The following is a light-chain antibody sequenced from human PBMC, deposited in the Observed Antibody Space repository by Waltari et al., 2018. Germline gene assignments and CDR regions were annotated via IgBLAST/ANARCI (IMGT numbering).Light chain of an antibody. CDR3: QDDGRAPYT. CDR2: GAS. CDR1: HAITNY. J-gene: IGKJ2*01. V-gene: IGKV1-27*01. Sequence: DIRMTQSPPSLSAFVGDRVTISCRASHAITNYLAWYQQKPGKSPELLFYGASTLQSGVPSRFSGSGSGTDFTLTISSLQPEDVGTYYCQDDGRAPYTFGPGTKVEI.